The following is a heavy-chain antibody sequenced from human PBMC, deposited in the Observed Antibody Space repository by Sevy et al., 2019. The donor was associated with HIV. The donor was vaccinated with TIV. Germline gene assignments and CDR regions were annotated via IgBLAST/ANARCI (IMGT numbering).Heavy chain of an antibody. Sequence: GGSLRLSCAASGFTFSNAWMSWVRQAPGKGLEWVGRIKSKTDGGTTDYAAPVKGRFTISRDDSKNTLYLQMNSLKTDDTAVYYCTTDVYGSGSYKWGQGTLVTVSS. D-gene: IGHD3-10*01. J-gene: IGHJ4*02. CDR3: TTDVYGSGSYK. CDR1: GFTFSNAW. CDR2: IKSKTDGGTT. V-gene: IGHV3-15*01.